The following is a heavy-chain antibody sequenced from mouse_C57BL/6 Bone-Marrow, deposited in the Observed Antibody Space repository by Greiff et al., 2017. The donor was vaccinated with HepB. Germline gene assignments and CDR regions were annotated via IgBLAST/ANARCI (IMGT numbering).Heavy chain of an antibody. J-gene: IGHJ3*01. CDR2: INPNNGGT. CDR1: GYTFTDYY. CDR3: ARRDGKGGFAY. V-gene: IGHV1-26*01. D-gene: IGHD2-3*01. Sequence: EVKLQQSGPELVKPGASVKISCKASGYTFTDYYMNWVKQSHGKSLEWIGDINPNNGGTSYNQKFKGKATLTVDKSSSTAYMELRSLTSEDSAVYYCARRDGKGGFAYWGQGTLVTVSA.